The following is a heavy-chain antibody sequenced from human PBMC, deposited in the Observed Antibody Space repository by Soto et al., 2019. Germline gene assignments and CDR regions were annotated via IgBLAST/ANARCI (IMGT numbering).Heavy chain of an antibody. Sequence: EVQLLESGGGLVQPGGSLRLSCAASGFTFSSYAMSWVRQAPGKGLEWVSAISGSGGSTYYADSVKGRFTISRDNSKNTLYLQMNSLRAEDPAVYYCAKSPRYCSGGSCLPRYYFDYWGQGTLVTVSS. V-gene: IGHV3-23*01. J-gene: IGHJ4*02. CDR1: GFTFSSYA. D-gene: IGHD2-15*01. CDR2: ISGSGGST. CDR3: AKSPRYCSGGSCLPRYYFDY.